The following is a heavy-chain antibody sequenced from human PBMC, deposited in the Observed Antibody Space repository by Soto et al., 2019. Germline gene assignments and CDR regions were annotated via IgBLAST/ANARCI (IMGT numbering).Heavy chain of an antibody. D-gene: IGHD3-9*01. CDR3: ARHSLFSGDYDILTGYSPFDY. CDR1: GGSISSGDYY. J-gene: IGHJ4*02. Sequence: PSETLSLTCTVSGGSISSGDYYWSWIRQPPGKGLEWIGYIYYSGSTYYNPSLKSRVTISVDTSKNQFSLKLSSVTAADTAVYYCARHSLFSGDYDILTGYSPFDYWGQGTLVTVPQ. V-gene: IGHV4-30-4*01. CDR2: IYYSGST.